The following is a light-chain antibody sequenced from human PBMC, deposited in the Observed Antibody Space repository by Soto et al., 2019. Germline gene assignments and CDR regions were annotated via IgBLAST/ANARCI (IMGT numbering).Light chain of an antibody. CDR3: QQYITYPYA. J-gene: IGKJ1*01. CDR1: QSTSTW. CDR2: EAS. V-gene: IGKV1-5*03. Sequence: DIQMTQSPSTLSASVGDRVTITCRASQSTSTWLAWYQQRPGKTPKLLISEASKLESGVPSRFSGSGSGTEFHLTYSSLQPDDFATYYCQQYITYPYAFGQGTKVEIK.